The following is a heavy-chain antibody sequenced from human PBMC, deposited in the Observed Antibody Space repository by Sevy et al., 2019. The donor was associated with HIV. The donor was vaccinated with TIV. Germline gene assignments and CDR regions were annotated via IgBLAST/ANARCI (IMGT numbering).Heavy chain of an antibody. CDR1: AFTFNSYV. J-gene: IGHJ4*02. D-gene: IGHD6-25*01. Sequence: GGSLRLSCAVSAFTFNSYVMSWVRQAPGKGLEWVSTISVSGGYTYYADSVKGRLTISRDNSKNTVYLQMNSLRAEDTAIYYCAKETIRGYYWGQGTVVTVSS. CDR2: ISVSGGYT. V-gene: IGHV3-23*01. CDR3: AKETIRGYY.